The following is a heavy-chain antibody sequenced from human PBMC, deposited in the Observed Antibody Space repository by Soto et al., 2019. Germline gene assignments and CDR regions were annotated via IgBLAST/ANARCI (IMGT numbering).Heavy chain of an antibody. V-gene: IGHV3-23*01. CDR1: GFTFISYA. CDR3: AKAGPNSHGRNYFDH. Sequence: GGSLRLSCAASGFTFISYATSWVRQAPGKGLEWISSISDTGGNTYYADSMKGRFTISRDNSKNTLYLQMNSLRAEDTAVYYCAKAGPNSHGRNYFDHWGQGTLVTVSS. CDR2: ISDTGGNT. J-gene: IGHJ4*02. D-gene: IGHD1-26*01.